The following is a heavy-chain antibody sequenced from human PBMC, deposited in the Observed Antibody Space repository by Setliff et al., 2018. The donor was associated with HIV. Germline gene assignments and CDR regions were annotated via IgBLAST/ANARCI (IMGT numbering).Heavy chain of an antibody. V-gene: IGHV4-38-2*01. CDR2: IYHNGIT. D-gene: IGHD4-17*01. CDR1: GYSLSSDYY. CDR3: ARRIYGNNPYFDY. Sequence: SETLSLTCAVSGYSLSSDYYWGWIRQPPGKGLEWIGSIYHNGITYYNPSLKSRVTISVDTSQNQFSLKLSSVTAADTAIYYCARRIYGNNPYFDYWSQGTLVTVSS. J-gene: IGHJ4*02.